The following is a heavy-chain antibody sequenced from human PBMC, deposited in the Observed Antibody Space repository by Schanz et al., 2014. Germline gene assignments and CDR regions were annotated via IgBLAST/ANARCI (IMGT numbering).Heavy chain of an antibody. J-gene: IGHJ4*02. CDR2: ISGSGGST. V-gene: IGHV3-23*01. Sequence: EVQLLESGGGLVQPGGSLRLSCAASGFAFSSYSMNWVRQAPGKGLEWVSAISGSGGSTYYADSVKGRFTVSRDSGQNSLYLQMNSLRAGDTAVYYCARPRFDYGEVDYWGQGTLVTVSS. CDR3: ARPRFDYGEVDY. CDR1: GFAFSSYS. D-gene: IGHD4-17*01.